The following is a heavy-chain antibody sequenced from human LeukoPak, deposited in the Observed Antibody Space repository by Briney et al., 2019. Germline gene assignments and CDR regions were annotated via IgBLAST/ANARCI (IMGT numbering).Heavy chain of an antibody. CDR2: INHSGST. CDR1: GGSFSGYY. V-gene: IGHV4-34*01. Sequence: PSETLSLTCAVYGGSFSGYYWSWIRQPPGKGLEWIGEINHSGSTNSNPSLKSRVTISVDTSKNQFSLKLSSVTAADTAVYYCASTRFRYYFDHWGQGTLVTVSS. D-gene: IGHD3-3*01. CDR3: ASTRFRYYFDH. J-gene: IGHJ4*02.